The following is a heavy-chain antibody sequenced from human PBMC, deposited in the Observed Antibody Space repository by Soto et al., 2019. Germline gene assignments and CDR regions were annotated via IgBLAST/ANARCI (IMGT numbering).Heavy chain of an antibody. CDR2: IYHSGST. V-gene: IGHV4-30-2*01. CDR1: GGSISSGGYS. Sequence: SETLSLTCAVSGGSISSGGYSWSWIRQPPGKGLEWIGYIYHSGSTYYNPSLKSRVTISVDRSKNQFSLKLSSVTAADTAVYYCARGSRNYYDSSGYYYDSLYFQHWGQGTLVTVSS. J-gene: IGHJ1*01. D-gene: IGHD3-22*01. CDR3: ARGSRNYYDSSGYYYDSLYFQH.